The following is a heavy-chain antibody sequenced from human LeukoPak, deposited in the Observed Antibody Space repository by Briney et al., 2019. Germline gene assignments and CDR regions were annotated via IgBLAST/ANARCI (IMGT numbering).Heavy chain of an antibody. Sequence: GGSLRLSCAASGFTFSSCWMTWVRQAPGKGLEWVANIKTDGSEKHYVDSVKGRFTISRDNTKNSLYLQMNSVRVEDTAVYYCARDPIRGDGYSWDYWGQGTPLTVSS. CDR2: IKTDGSEK. CDR3: ARDPIRGDGYSWDY. J-gene: IGHJ4*02. D-gene: IGHD5-24*01. V-gene: IGHV3-7*01. CDR1: GFTFSSCW.